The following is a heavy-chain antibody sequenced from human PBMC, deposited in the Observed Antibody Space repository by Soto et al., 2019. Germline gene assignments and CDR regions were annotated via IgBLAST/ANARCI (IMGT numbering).Heavy chain of an antibody. CDR1: GFSFGSYA. V-gene: IGHV3-23*01. CDR2: ISGSDGKT. J-gene: IGHJ4*02. CDR3: ARWSYLDY. Sequence: PGGSLRLSCAASGFSFGSYALSWVRQAPGKGLEWVSTISGSDGKTFYADSVKGRFSISRDTSQSTLYLQMNSLSADDTAMYYCARWSYLDYWGQGTRVTVSS. D-gene: IGHD3-3*01.